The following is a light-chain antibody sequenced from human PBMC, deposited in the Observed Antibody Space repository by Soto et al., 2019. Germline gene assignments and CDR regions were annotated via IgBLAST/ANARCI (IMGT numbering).Light chain of an antibody. CDR3: SSYTSSNTLEV. V-gene: IGLV2-14*01. CDR2: EVS. J-gene: IGLJ1*01. CDR1: SRDVGGSNH. Sequence: QSVLIQPASVSGSPGQSIAISCTGTSRDVGGSNHVSWYQHHPHRAPKLLIYEVSYRPSGVSSRFSGSKSGNTASLTISGLQAEDEADYYCSSYTSSNTLEVFGVGTKVTVL.